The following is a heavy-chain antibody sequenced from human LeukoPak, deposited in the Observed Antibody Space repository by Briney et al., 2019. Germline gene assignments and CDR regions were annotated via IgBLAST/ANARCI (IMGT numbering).Heavy chain of an antibody. J-gene: IGHJ4*02. CDR2: SHYSWST. D-gene: IGHD4-11*01. CDR1: VGSISSYY. V-gene: IGHV4-59*12. Sequence: SETLCLTCTLSVGSISSYYWSWIRQPPGQGLGWIGYSHYSWSTNYNPSLNSRVTISVDTSKNQFSLKLNSVTAADTAVYYCARGRRYDYSNYRHLYYFDYWGQGTLVTVSS. CDR3: ARGRRYDYSNYRHLYYFDY.